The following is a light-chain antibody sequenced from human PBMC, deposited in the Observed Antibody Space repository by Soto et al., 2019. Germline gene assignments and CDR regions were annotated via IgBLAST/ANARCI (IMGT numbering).Light chain of an antibody. CDR2: GAS. J-gene: IGKJ5*01. V-gene: IGKV3-20*01. CDR1: QSVSSSY. Sequence: EFVLTQSPGTLSLSPGERATLSYSASQSVSSSYLAWYQQKPGQAPRLLIYGASSRATGIPDRFSGSGSGTDFTLTISRLEPEDFAVYYCQQYGSSPPSITFGQGTRLEI. CDR3: QQYGSSPPSIT.